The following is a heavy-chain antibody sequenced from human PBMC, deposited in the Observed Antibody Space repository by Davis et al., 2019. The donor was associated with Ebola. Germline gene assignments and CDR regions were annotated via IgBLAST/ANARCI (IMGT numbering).Heavy chain of an antibody. CDR1: GFTFSSYA. CDR2: ITSNGVTT. J-gene: IGHJ4*02. D-gene: IGHD3-22*01. Sequence: GGSLRLSCAASGFTFSSYAMSWVRQAPGKGLEWVSGITSNGVTTYYSDSVKGRFTISRDNPKNTLYLQMNSLRVDDTAVYFCARDGPNYDVDYWGQGTLVTVSA. V-gene: IGHV3-23*01. CDR3: ARDGPNYDVDY.